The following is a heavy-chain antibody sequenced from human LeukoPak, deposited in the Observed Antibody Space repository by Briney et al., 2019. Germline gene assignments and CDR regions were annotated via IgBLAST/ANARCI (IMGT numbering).Heavy chain of an antibody. CDR3: ATVRPTDDPYYFDY. Sequence: ASVKVSCRVSGYTLTELSMHWVRQAPGKGLEWMGGFEPEEGETIYAQKFQGRVTMTEDTSSDTAYMELSSLRSEDTAVYYCATVRPTDDPYYFDYWGQGTLVTVSS. J-gene: IGHJ4*02. CDR2: FEPEEGET. CDR1: GYTLTELS. V-gene: IGHV1-24*01. D-gene: IGHD2-21*01.